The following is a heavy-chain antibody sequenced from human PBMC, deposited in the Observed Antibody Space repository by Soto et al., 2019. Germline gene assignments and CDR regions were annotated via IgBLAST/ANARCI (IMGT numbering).Heavy chain of an antibody. J-gene: IGHJ6*04. Sequence: QVQLVESGGGVVQPGRSLRLSCAASGFTFSSYGMHWVRQAPGKGLEWVAVIWYDGSNKYYADSVKGRFTISRDNSKNTLYLQINSLRAEDTAVYYCAREYDFWSGYPGMDVWGKGTTVTVSS. CDR2: IWYDGSNK. D-gene: IGHD3-3*01. CDR3: AREYDFWSGYPGMDV. CDR1: GFTFSSYG. V-gene: IGHV3-33*01.